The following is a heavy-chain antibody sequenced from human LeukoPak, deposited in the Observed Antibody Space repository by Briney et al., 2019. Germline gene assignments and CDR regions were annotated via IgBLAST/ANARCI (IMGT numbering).Heavy chain of an antibody. D-gene: IGHD1-26*01. J-gene: IGHJ6*02. CDR2: INPNSGGT. V-gene: IGHV1-2*02. Sequence: VASVKVSCKASGYTFTGYYMHWVRQAPGQGLEWMGWINPNSGGTNYAQKFQGRVTMTRDTSISTAYIELSRLRSDDTAVYYCARGELSVSHNLMDVWGQGTTVTVSS. CDR3: ARGELSVSHNLMDV. CDR1: GYTFTGYY.